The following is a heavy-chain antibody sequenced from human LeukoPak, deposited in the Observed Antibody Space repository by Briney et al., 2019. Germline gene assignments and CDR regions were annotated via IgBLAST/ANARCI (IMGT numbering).Heavy chain of an antibody. V-gene: IGHV4-59*01. Sequence: SETLSLTCTVSGGSISSNYWSWIRQPPGKGLEWIGYIYYSGSTNYNPSLKSRLTISVDTSKKQFSLKLSSVTAADTAVYYCARDLEPLWFGENSGGFDYWGQGTLVTVSS. CDR1: GGSISSNY. D-gene: IGHD3-10*01. CDR2: IYYSGST. CDR3: ARDLEPLWFGENSGGFDY. J-gene: IGHJ4*02.